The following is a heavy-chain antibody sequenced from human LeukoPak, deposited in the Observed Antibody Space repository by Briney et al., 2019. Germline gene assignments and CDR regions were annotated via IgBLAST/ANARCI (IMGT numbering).Heavy chain of an antibody. D-gene: IGHD1/OR15-1a*01. Sequence: SETLSLTCAVYGVSFSGYYWSWIRQPPGKGLEWIGEINHSGTTNYNPSLRSRVSLSVDTSKNQFSLKLSSVTAADTAVYYCARGTSPFYFDYWGQGTLVTVSS. CDR2: INHSGTT. CDR3: ARGTSPFYFDY. CDR1: GVSFSGYY. J-gene: IGHJ4*02. V-gene: IGHV4-34*01.